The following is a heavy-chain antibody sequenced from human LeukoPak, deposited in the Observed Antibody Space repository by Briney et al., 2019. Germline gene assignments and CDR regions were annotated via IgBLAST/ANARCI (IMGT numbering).Heavy chain of an antibody. CDR3: ARGEAHSSSWYWGSYYMDV. Sequence: PGGSLRLSCAASGFTVSSNYMSWVRQASGKGLEWVSVIYSGGSTYYADSVKGRFTISRDNSKNTLYLQMNSLRAEDTAVYYCARGEAHSSSWYWGSYYMDVWGKGTTVTVSS. J-gene: IGHJ6*03. CDR1: GFTVSSNY. V-gene: IGHV3-53*01. CDR2: IYSGGST. D-gene: IGHD6-13*01.